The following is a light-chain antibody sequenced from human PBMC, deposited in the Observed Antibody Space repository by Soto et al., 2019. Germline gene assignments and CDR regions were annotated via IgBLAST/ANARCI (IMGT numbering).Light chain of an antibody. CDR1: SSDVGGYNY. Sequence: QSALTQPASVSGSRGQSLTISCTGTSSDVGGYNYVSWYQQHPGKAPKLIIFDVSRRPSGVSDRFSGSKSGDTASLTISGLQAEDEADYYCSSKRSSNTDVFGTGTKITVL. V-gene: IGLV2-14*03. CDR3: SSKRSSNTDV. J-gene: IGLJ1*01. CDR2: DVS.